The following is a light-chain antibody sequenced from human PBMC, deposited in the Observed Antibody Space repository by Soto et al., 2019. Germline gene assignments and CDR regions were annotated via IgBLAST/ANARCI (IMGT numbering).Light chain of an antibody. J-gene: IGKJ2*01. Sequence: DIQMSQSPSTLSPSVGERVTISCRASQSISNWLAWYQQKPGEAPELLIYRASNLQSGVPSRFSGSGSVIEFTLPISSLQTDDFATYYCHQYHRYPYSFGPGTKLEI. CDR3: HQYHRYPYS. CDR2: RAS. V-gene: IGKV1-5*03. CDR1: QSISNW.